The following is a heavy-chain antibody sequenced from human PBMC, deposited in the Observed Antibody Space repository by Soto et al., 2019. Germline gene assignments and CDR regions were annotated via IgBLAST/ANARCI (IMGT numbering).Heavy chain of an antibody. CDR2: INSDGSST. Sequence: GGSLRLSCAASGFTFSSYWMHWVRQAPGKGLVWVSRINSDGSSTSYADSVKGRFTISRDNAKNTLYLQMNSLRAEDTAVYYCAREIHDSSGLGTIFDYWGQGTLVTVSS. D-gene: IGHD3-22*01. V-gene: IGHV3-74*01. CDR3: AREIHDSSGLGTIFDY. CDR1: GFTFSSYW. J-gene: IGHJ4*02.